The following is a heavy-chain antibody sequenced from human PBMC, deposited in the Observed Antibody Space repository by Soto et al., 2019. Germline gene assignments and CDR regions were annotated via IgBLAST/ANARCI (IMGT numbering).Heavy chain of an antibody. D-gene: IGHD4-17*01. CDR2: ISWNSGSI. CDR1: GFTFDDYD. V-gene: IGHV3-9*01. J-gene: IGHJ4*02. Sequence: DVQLVESGGGLVQPGRSLRLSCAASGFTFDDYDMHWVRQAPGKGLEWVSGISWNSGSIGYADSVKGRFTISIDDAKNSRYQQMNSLRAEDTAFYYCAKDIEKYADFTSSLDYWGQVTLVTVSS. CDR3: AKDIEKYADFTSSLDY.